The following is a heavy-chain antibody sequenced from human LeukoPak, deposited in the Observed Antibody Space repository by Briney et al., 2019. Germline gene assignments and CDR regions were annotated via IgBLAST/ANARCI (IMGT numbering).Heavy chain of an antibody. CDR3: AKPRVSIGSHFDY. CDR1: GFSFNNYG. V-gene: IGHV3-30*18. CDR2: IPYDGSSE. Sequence: GGSLRLSCAASGFSFNNYGMHWVRQAPGRGLEWVAMIPYDGSSEKYADFVKGRFTISRDNSKNTLYLQMNSLRDEDAALYYCAKPRVSIGSHFDYWGQGALVTVSS. D-gene: IGHD2-15*01. J-gene: IGHJ4*02.